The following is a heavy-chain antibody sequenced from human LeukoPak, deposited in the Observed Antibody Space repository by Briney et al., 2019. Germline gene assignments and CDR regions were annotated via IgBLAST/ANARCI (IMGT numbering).Heavy chain of an antibody. CDR3: ARPYYYDSSGYYIDY. CDR2: ISSSSSYI. CDR1: GFTFSSYS. J-gene: IGHJ4*02. V-gene: IGHV3-21*01. Sequence: GGSLRLSCAASGFTFSSYSMNWVRQAPGKGLEWVSSISSSSSYIYYADSVKGRFTISRDSAKNSLYLQMNSLRAEDTAVYYCARPYYYDSSGYYIDYWGQGTLVTVSS. D-gene: IGHD3-22*01.